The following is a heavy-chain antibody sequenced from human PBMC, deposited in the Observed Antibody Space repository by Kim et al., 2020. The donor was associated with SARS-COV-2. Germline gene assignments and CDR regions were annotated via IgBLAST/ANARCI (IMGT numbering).Heavy chain of an antibody. CDR1: GFTFSWYA. V-gene: IGHV3-23*01. Sequence: GGSLRLSCAASGFTFSWYAMNWVRQAPGKRLEWVSSTIGSGVNTYYADSVKGRFTISRDNSKDTVYLQMNCLRAEYTAVYYCAKGALEGCAGSRCYPFDYWGQRTLVTFSS. CDR3: AKGALEGCAGSRCYPFDY. D-gene: IGHD2-2*01. J-gene: IGHJ4*02. CDR2: TIGSGVNT.